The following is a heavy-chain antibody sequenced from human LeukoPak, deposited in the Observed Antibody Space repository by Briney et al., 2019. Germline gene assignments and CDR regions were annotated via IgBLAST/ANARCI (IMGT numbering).Heavy chain of an antibody. CDR2: IIPILGIA. V-gene: IGHV1-69*04. CDR3: AREEATIDHAFDI. J-gene: IGHJ3*02. Sequence: GASVEVSCKASGGTFSSYAISWVRQAPGQGLEWMGRIIPILGIANYAQKFQGRVTITADKSTSTAYMELRSLRSDDTAVYYCAREEATIDHAFDIWGQGTMVTVSS. D-gene: IGHD5-12*01. CDR1: GGTFSSYA.